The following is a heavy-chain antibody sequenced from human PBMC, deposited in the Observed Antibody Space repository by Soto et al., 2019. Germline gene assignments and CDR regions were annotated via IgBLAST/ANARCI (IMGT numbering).Heavy chain of an antibody. Sequence: PSETLSLTCAVSGGSIISTYWWNWVRQPPGKGLEWIGEIYHSGTTNYNPSLQRRVTISVDKSKNQVSLKLSSVTAADTAVYYCARDGDGYNYWGQGTLVTVSS. J-gene: IGHJ4*02. CDR1: GGSIISTYW. CDR3: ARDGDGYNY. CDR2: IYHSGTT. V-gene: IGHV4-4*02. D-gene: IGHD5-12*01.